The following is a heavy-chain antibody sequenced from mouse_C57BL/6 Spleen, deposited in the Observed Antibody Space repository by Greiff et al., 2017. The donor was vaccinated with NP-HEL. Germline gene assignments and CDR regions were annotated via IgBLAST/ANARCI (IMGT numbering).Heavy chain of an antibody. CDR3: AREGGNHWFAY. J-gene: IGHJ3*01. D-gene: IGHD2-1*01. CDR1: GYSITSGYY. Sequence: VQLQESGPGLVKPSQSLSLTCSVTGYSITSGYYWNWIRQFPGNKLEWMGYIRYDGSNNYNPSLKNRISITRDTSKNQFFLKLNSVPTEDTATYYCAREGGNHWFAYWGQGTLVTVSA. V-gene: IGHV3-6*01. CDR2: IRYDGSN.